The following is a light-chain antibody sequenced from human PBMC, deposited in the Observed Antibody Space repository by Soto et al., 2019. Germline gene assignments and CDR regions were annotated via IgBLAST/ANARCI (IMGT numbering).Light chain of an antibody. CDR2: DNT. CDR1: SSNIGAGYD. CDR3: QSSDSGQRV. V-gene: IGLV1-40*01. Sequence: QSALTQPPSVSGAPGQRVTISCTGSSSNIGAGYDVHWYRLLPGTAPKLLIYDNTNRPSGVPDRFSGSKSGTSASLAITGLLAEDEADYYCQSSDSGQRVFGGGTKVTVL. J-gene: IGLJ2*01.